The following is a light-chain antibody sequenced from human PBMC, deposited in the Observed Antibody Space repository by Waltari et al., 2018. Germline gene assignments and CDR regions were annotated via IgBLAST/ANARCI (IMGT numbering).Light chain of an antibody. CDR1: PGAVNSGFY. J-gene: IGLJ3*02. CDR3: LLYYGGAQV. CDR2: STN. Sequence: QTVVTQEPSLTVSPGGKVTRTCASSPGAVNSGFYPSWFQQKPGQPPRALIFSTNSKHSGTPARFSGSLLGGKAALTLSGVQVEHEAEYYCLLYYGGAQVFGGGTKLPVL. V-gene: IGLV7-43*01.